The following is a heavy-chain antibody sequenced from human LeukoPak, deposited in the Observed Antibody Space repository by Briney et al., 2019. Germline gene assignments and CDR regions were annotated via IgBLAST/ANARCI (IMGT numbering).Heavy chain of an antibody. CDR2: ISSSSSYI. CDR3: AVVPSIVVVPAAISPAFDI. CDR1: GFTFNTYT. Sequence: PGGSLRLSCAASGFTFNTYTMNWVRQAPGKGLEWVSSISSSSSYIYYADSVKGRFTISGDNAKNSLYLQMNSLRAEDTAVYYCAVVPSIVVVPAAISPAFDIWGQGTMVTVSS. J-gene: IGHJ3*02. V-gene: IGHV3-21*01. D-gene: IGHD2-2*01.